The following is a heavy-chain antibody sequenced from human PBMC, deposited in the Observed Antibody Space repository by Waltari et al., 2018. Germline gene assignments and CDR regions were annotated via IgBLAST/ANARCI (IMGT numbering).Heavy chain of an antibody. CDR1: GFTVSSNY. D-gene: IGHD6-6*01. Sequence: EVQLVESGGGLIQPGGSLRLSCAASGFTVSSNYMSWVGQAPGKGLEWVSVIYSGGSTYYADSVKGRFTISRDNSKNTLYLQMNSLRAEDTAVYYCARGPRGYSSSSPLGYWGQGTLVTVSS. J-gene: IGHJ4*02. V-gene: IGHV3-53*01. CDR2: IYSGGST. CDR3: ARGPRGYSSSSPLGY.